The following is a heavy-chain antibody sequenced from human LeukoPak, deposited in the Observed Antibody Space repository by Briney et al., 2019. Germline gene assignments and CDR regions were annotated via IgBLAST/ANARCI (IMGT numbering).Heavy chain of an antibody. J-gene: IGHJ4*02. CDR3: AREPLLLWFGELLY. D-gene: IGHD3-10*01. Sequence: ASVKVSCEASGYTFTGYYMHWVRQAPGQGLEWMGWINPNSGGTNYAQKFQGRVTMTRDTSISTAYMELSRLRSDDTAVYYCAREPLLLWFGELLYWGQGTLVTVSS. CDR2: INPNSGGT. CDR1: GYTFTGYY. V-gene: IGHV1-2*02.